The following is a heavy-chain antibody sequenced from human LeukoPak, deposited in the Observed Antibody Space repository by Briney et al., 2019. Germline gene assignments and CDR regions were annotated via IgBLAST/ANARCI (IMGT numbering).Heavy chain of an antibody. CDR3: ARILLEWLSFPFDY. CDR1: GYTFTSYG. CDR2: ISAYNGNT. D-gene: IGHD3-3*01. Sequence: GASVKVSCKASGYTFTSYGIGWVRQAPGQGLEWMGWISAYNGNTNYAQKLQGRVTMTTDTSTSTAYMELRSLRSDDTAVYYCARILLEWLSFPFDYWGQGTLVTVSS. V-gene: IGHV1-18*01. J-gene: IGHJ4*02.